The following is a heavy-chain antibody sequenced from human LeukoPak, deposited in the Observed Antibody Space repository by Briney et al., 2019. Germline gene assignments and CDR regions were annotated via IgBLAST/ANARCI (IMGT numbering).Heavy chain of an antibody. CDR3: AKDGGSYYFDY. J-gene: IGHJ4*02. Sequence: GGSLRLSCAASGFTFSIYAMSWVRQAPGKGLEWVSGISGSGGSTYYADSVKGRFTISRDNSKNTLYLQMNSLRAEDTAVYYCAKDGGSYYFDYWGQGTLVTVSS. CDR2: ISGSGGST. CDR1: GFTFSIYA. D-gene: IGHD1-26*01. V-gene: IGHV3-23*01.